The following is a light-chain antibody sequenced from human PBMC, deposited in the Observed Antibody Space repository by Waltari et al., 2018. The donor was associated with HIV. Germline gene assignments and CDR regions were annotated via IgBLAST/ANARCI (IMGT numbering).Light chain of an antibody. J-gene: IGLJ3*02. CDR1: SSDVGGYNY. Sequence: QSALTQPPSASGSPGQSVTLSCTGTSSDVGGYNYVSWHQQHPGKAPKLMIYDVIKRPSGVPERFSGSNSGNTATLTISRVEAGDEADYYCQVWDSSSEGGVFGGGTKLTVL. V-gene: IGLV2-8*01. CDR3: QVWDSSSEGGV. CDR2: DVI.